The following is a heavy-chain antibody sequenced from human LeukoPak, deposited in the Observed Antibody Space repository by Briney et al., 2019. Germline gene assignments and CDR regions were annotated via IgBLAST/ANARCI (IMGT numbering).Heavy chain of an antibody. Sequence: PGGSLRLSCAASGFTFSSYAMSWVRQAPGKGLEWVSAISGSGGSTYYADSVKGRFTISRDNSKNILYLEMNSLRVEDTAVYYCAKERTPLSGYFDWLGRGSFDSWGQGTLVTVSS. CDR3: AKERTPLSGYFDWLGRGSFDS. J-gene: IGHJ4*02. CDR2: ISGSGGST. V-gene: IGHV3-23*01. CDR1: GFTFSSYA. D-gene: IGHD3-9*01.